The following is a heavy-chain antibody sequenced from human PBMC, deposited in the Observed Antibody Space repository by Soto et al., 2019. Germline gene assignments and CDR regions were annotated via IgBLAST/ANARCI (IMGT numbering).Heavy chain of an antibody. CDR1: GFTLSDHY. CDR3: AKGLPQGDIVVAPAAIPFDY. D-gene: IGHD2-2*01. CDR2: SRDKAQGYST. Sequence: SLRLSCAGSGFTLSDHYIDWVRQAPGKGLEWVGRSRDKAQGYSTAYAASVKGRFTTSRDESKNSVYLQMNSLRTEDTAMYYCAKGLPQGDIVVAPAAIPFDYWGQGSLVTVSS. J-gene: IGHJ4*02. V-gene: IGHV3-72*01.